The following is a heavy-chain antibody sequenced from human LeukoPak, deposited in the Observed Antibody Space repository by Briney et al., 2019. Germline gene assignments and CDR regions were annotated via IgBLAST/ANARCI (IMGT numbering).Heavy chain of an antibody. CDR1: LYTLTSYD. CDR3: AIQAPYCSSTSCWNYYYYGMDV. J-gene: IGHJ6*02. Sequence: GSVKDSCMSSLYTLTSYDINGVRPATGQGVERMGWMNPNSGNTHNTQKFKGSVTMTRNTAISTAYMELSSLRSEDTAVYYCAIQAPYCSSTSCWNYYYYGMDVWGQGTTVTVSS. V-gene: IGHV1-8*01. CDR2: MNPNSGNT. D-gene: IGHD2-2*01.